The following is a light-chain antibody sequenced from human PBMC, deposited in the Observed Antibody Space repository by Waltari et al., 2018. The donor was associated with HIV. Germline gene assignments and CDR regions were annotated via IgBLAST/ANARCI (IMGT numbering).Light chain of an antibody. CDR1: QNIGNY. V-gene: IGKV1-39*01. CDR3: QQSYDTPRT. J-gene: IGKJ1*01. Sequence: DIQMTHSPSSLCAYVGDRITITCRASQNIGNYLNWYQQKPGKVPKLLIYAASSLQSGVPSRFSGSGSGTDFTLIINNLQPEDFATYFCQQSYDTPRTFGQGTKVEI. CDR2: AAS.